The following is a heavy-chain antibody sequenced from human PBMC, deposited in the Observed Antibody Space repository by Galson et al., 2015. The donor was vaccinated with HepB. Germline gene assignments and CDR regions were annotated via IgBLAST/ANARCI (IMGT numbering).Heavy chain of an antibody. Sequence: PALVKPTQTLTLTCTFSGFSLTTSGVGVGWIRQPPGKALEWLAFVYWDDVKFYSPSLKSRLTITKDTSKNQVVLSMTNVDPVDTATYYCVHRRADTTMVIEWFDPWGQGTLVTVSS. V-gene: IGHV2-5*02. D-gene: IGHD5-18*01. J-gene: IGHJ5*02. CDR1: GFSLTTSGVG. CDR3: VHRRADTTMVIEWFDP. CDR2: VYWDDVK.